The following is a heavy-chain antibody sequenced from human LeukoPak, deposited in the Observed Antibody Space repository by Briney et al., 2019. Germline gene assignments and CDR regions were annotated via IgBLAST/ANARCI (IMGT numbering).Heavy chain of an antibody. CDR1: GFTFSSYG. J-gene: IGHJ3*02. CDR2: IRGSGDIT. V-gene: IGHV3-23*01. CDR3: AKVRTYYYDLDAFDI. Sequence: PGGTLRLSCAASGFTFSSYGMSWVRQAPGKGLEWVSTIRGSGDITYYADSVKGRFTISRDNSKNTLYLQMNSLGAEDTAVYYCAKVRTYYYDLDAFDIWGQGTMVTVSS. D-gene: IGHD3-22*01.